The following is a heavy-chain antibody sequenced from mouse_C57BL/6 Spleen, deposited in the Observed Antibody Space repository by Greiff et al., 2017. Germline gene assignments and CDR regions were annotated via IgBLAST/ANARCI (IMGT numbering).Heavy chain of an antibody. D-gene: IGHD2-3*01. CDR3: ARSYDPYAMDY. CDR1: GYTFTSYW. V-gene: IGHV1-50*01. CDR2: IDPSDSYT. Sequence: QVQLQQPGAELVKPGASVKLSCKASGYTFTSYWMQWVKQRPGQGLEWIGEIDPSDSYTNYNQKFKGKATLTVDTSSSPAYMQLSSLTSEDSAVYYCARSYDPYAMDYWGQGTSVTVSS. J-gene: IGHJ4*01.